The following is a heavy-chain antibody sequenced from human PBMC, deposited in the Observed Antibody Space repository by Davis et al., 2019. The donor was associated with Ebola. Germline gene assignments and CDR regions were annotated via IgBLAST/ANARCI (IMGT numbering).Heavy chain of an antibody. CDR2: INHSGST. CDR1: GGSFSGYY. V-gene: IGHV4-34*01. D-gene: IGHD1-14*01. J-gene: IGHJ4*02. Sequence: SETLSLTCAVYGGSFSGYYWSWIRQPPGKGLEWIGEINHSGSTNYNPSLKSRVTISVDTSKNQFSLKLSSVTAADTAVYYCARGDGDSVPEYFDYWGQGTLVTVSS. CDR3: ARGDGDSVPEYFDY.